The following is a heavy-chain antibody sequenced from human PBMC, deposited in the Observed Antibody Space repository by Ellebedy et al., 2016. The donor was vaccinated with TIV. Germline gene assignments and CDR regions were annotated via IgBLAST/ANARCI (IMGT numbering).Heavy chain of an antibody. Sequence: GESLKISXTASGFTFGDYAMSWFRQAPGKGLEWVGFIRSKAYGGTTEYAASVKGRFTISRDDSKSIAYLQMNSLKTEDTAVYYCTRDRRGIAAAGTGIYWGQGTLVTVSS. CDR3: TRDRRGIAAAGTGIY. V-gene: IGHV3-49*03. CDR1: GFTFGDYA. D-gene: IGHD6-13*01. J-gene: IGHJ4*02. CDR2: IRSKAYGGTT.